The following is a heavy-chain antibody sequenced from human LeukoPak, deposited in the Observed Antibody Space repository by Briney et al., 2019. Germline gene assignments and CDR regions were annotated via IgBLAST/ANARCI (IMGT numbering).Heavy chain of an antibody. CDR2: IMPLFGTA. V-gene: IGHV1-69*05. D-gene: IGHD5-24*01. CDR1: GGTFNSYA. CDR3: ASGSLGDGYGVGDYYQYMDV. J-gene: IGHJ6*03. Sequence: SVKVSCKASGGTFNSYAISWVRRAPGQGLEWMGGIMPLFGTANYAQEFQGRVTLTRDGSAATDYMEVSRLRSEATAVYYCASGSLGDGYGVGDYYQYMDVWGKGTTVTVSS.